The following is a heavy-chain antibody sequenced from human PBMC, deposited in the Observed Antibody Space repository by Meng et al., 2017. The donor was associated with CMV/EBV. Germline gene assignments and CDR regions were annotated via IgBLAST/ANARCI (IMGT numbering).Heavy chain of an antibody. CDR2: ISAHNGKT. CDR3: AKWGQSRDWHPDPFDP. CDR1: GIPSTTYG. V-gene: IGHV1-18*01. J-gene: IGHJ5*02. D-gene: IGHD5-24*01. Sequence: QLVQSGTEMRKPAASVNVSCTVSGIPSTTYGIVWVRQAPGQGLEWMGWISAHNGKTEYPQSPQGRVTMTTDKTTSTAYMELRSLRADDTAVYYCAKWGQSRDWHPDPFDPWGQGTLVTVSS.